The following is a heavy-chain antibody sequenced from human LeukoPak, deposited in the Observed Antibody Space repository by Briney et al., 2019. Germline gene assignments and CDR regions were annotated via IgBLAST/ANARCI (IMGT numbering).Heavy chain of an antibody. V-gene: IGHV4-38-2*02. CDR2: IYHSGST. CDR1: GYSISSGYY. Sequence: SETLSLTCTVSGYSISSGYYWGWIRQPLGKGLEWIGSIYHSGSTYYNPSLKSRVTISVDTSKNQFSLKLSSVTAADTAVYYCARIPVDTAMVLGGFDYWGQGTLVTVSS. J-gene: IGHJ4*02. D-gene: IGHD5-18*01. CDR3: ARIPVDTAMVLGGFDY.